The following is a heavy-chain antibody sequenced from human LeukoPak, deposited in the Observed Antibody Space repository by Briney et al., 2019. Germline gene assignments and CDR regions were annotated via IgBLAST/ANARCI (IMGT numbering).Heavy chain of an antibody. V-gene: IGHV4-39*01. CDR1: GGSISSSSYY. Sequence: SETLSLTCTVSGGSISSSSYYWGWIRQPPGKGLEWIGSIYYSGSTYYNPSLKSRVTISVDTSKNQSSLKLSSVTAADTAVYYCARAGGDDFWSGYRVHFDYWGQGTLVTVSS. J-gene: IGHJ4*02. CDR2: IYYSGST. D-gene: IGHD3-3*01. CDR3: ARAGGDDFWSGYRVHFDY.